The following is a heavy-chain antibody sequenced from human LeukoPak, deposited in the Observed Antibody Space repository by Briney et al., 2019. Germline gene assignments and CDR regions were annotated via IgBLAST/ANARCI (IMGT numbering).Heavy chain of an antibody. D-gene: IGHD4-17*01. V-gene: IGHV4-59*01. CDR1: GGSISSYY. CDR2: IYYSGST. Sequence: SETLSLTCNVSGGSISSYYWSWIRQPPGKGLEWIGYIYYSGSTNYNPSLKSRVTISVDTSKNQFSLKLSSVTAADTAVYYCARVAGDYVRGGFDYWGQGTLVTVSS. J-gene: IGHJ4*02. CDR3: ARVAGDYVRGGFDY.